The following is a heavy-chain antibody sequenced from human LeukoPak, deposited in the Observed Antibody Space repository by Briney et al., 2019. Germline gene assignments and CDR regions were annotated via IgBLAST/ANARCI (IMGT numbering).Heavy chain of an antibody. Sequence: PGGSLRLSCAASGFTFSSYAMSWVRQAPGEGLEWVSSITSTSGYIYYAHSVKGRFTISRDNAKNSLYLQMNSLRAEDTAVYYCTTFRWLRQENADFDYWGQGTLVTVSS. CDR3: TTFRWLRQENADFDY. V-gene: IGHV3-21*01. D-gene: IGHD5-12*01. CDR2: ITSTSGYI. CDR1: GFTFSSYA. J-gene: IGHJ4*02.